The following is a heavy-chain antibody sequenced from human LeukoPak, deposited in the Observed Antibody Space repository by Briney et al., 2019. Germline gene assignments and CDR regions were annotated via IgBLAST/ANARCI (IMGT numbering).Heavy chain of an antibody. CDR2: INTNTGNP. D-gene: IGHD3-22*01. CDR3: ASTATYYYDSSGYYSYYFDY. CDR1: GYTFTSYA. V-gene: IGHV7-4-1*02. Sequence: ASVKVSCKASGYTFTSYAMNWVRQAPGQGLEWVGWINTNTGNPTYAQGFTGRFVFSLDTSVSTAYLQISSLKAEDTAVHYCASTATYYYDSSGYYSYYFDYWGQGTLVTVSS. J-gene: IGHJ4*02.